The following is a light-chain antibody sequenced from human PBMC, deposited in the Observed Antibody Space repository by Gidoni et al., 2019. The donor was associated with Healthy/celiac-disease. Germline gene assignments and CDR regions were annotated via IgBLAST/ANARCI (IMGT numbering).Light chain of an antibody. CDR2: QYS. CDR3: QACDSSPVV. CDR1: KLGDKY. J-gene: IGLJ2*01. Sequence: SYERTQPPSVYVSPGQTASITCSGDKLGDKYACWYQQKQGQSPVLVIYQYSKRPSGIPERFSCSNSGHTATLTISGTQAMDEADYYCQACDSSPVVFGGGTKLTVL. V-gene: IGLV3-1*01.